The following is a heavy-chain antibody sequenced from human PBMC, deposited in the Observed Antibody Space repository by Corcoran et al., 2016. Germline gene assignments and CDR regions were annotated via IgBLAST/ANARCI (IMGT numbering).Heavy chain of an antibody. J-gene: IGHJ4*02. D-gene: IGHD6-19*01. CDR3: ARYIAVAGTVNY. V-gene: IGHV4-39*01. Sequence: QLQLQESGPGLVKPSETLSLTCTVSGGSISSSSYYWGWIRQPPGKGLEWIGSIYYSGSTYYNPSLKSRVTIPVDTSKNQFSLTLSSVTAADTAVYYCARYIAVAGTVNYWGQGTLVTVSS. CDR1: GGSISSSSYY. CDR2: IYYSGST.